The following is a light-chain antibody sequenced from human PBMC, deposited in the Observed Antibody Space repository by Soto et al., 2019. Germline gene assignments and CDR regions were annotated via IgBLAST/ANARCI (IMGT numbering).Light chain of an antibody. CDR1: RSIDSAY. Sequence: EIVLTQSPGTLSLSPGERATFSCRASRSIDSAYLAWYQQKPGQAPRLLIYATSSRATGIPDRFSGSGSGTDFTLTISRLEPEDFAVYFCQQYDTSPRTFGQGTKVVIK. CDR2: ATS. J-gene: IGKJ1*01. CDR3: QQYDTSPRT. V-gene: IGKV3-20*01.